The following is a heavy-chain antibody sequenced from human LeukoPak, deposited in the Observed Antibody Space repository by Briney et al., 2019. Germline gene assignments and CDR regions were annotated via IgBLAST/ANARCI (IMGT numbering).Heavy chain of an antibody. D-gene: IGHD6-13*01. Sequence: ASVKVSCKASGYTFTSYAMNWVRQAPGQGLEWMGWINTNTGNPTYAQGFTGRFVFSLDTSVSTAYLRISSLKAEDTAVYYCARAGWEQLGPSPDFDYWGQGTLVTVSS. CDR2: INTNTGNP. CDR1: GYTFTSYA. V-gene: IGHV7-4-1*02. J-gene: IGHJ4*02. CDR3: ARAGWEQLGPSPDFDY.